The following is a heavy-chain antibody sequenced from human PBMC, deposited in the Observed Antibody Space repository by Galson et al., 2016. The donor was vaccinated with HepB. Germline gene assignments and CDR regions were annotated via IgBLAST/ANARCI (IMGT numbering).Heavy chain of an antibody. CDR2: IKEDGSEK. CDR3: ARGGYHSADY. J-gene: IGHJ4*02. Sequence: SLRLSCAVSGFTVSNNYMSWVRRAPGKGLEWVATIKEDGSEKNYLDSMKGRLTISRDNAKSSLHLQMNSLRVEDTAVYYCARGGYHSADYWGQGTLVTVSS. D-gene: IGHD3-22*01. V-gene: IGHV3-7*01. CDR1: GFTVSNNY.